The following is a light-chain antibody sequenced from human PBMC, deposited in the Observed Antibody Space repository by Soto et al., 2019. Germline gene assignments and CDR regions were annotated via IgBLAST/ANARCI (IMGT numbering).Light chain of an antibody. CDR1: SSNIGRNA. Sequence: QSVLTQPPSASGTPGQRVTISCSGSSSNIGRNAVNWYQQLPGTAPKLLIYTNNERASGVPDRFSGSRSGASASLAISGLQSVDEADDYCAAWDGSLNGVVFGGGTKLTVL. J-gene: IGLJ2*01. V-gene: IGLV1-44*01. CDR3: AAWDGSLNGVV. CDR2: TNN.